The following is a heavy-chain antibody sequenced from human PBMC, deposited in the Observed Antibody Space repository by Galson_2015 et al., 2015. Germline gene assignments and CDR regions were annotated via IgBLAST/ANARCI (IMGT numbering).Heavy chain of an antibody. V-gene: IGHV1-69*13. CDR2: IIPIFGTA. Sequence: SVKVSCKASGGTFSSYAISWVRQAPGQGLEWMGGIIPIFGTANYAQKFQGRVTITADESTSTAYMELSRLRSDDTAVYYCARDITYYGSGSYYNSDYYYGMDVWGQGTTVTVSS. D-gene: IGHD3-10*01. CDR1: GGTFSSYA. J-gene: IGHJ6*02. CDR3: ARDITYYGSGSYYNSDYYYGMDV.